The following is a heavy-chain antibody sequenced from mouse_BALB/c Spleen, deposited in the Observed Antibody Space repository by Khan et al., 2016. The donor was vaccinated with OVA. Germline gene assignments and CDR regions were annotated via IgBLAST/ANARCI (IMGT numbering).Heavy chain of an antibody. CDR1: GFIFSSYG. V-gene: IGHV5-6*01. CDR3: TRFITTTTGDYYAMDY. CDR2: ISSGGTYT. D-gene: IGHD1-2*01. Sequence: VQLKESGGDLVKPGGSLKLSCAASGFIFSSYGMSWVRQTPDKRLEWVATISSGGTYTYYPASVKGRFTISRDNAKNTLSLQMSSLKSEDTAMYYCTRFITTTTGDYYAMDYWGQGTSVTVSS. J-gene: IGHJ4*01.